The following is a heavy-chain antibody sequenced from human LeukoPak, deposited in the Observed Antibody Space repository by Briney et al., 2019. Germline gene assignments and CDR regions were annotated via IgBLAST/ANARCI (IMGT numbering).Heavy chain of an antibody. J-gene: IGHJ2*01. CDR2: INHSGST. CDR1: GGSFSDYY. D-gene: IGHD3-3*02. CDR3: ARAFEGYFDL. V-gene: IGHV4-34*01. Sequence: PSETLSLTCAVYGGSFSDYYWSWIRQPPGKGLEWIGEINHSGSTNYNPSLKSRVTISVDTSKNQFSLKLSSVTAADTAVYYCARAFEGYFDLWGRGTLVTVSS.